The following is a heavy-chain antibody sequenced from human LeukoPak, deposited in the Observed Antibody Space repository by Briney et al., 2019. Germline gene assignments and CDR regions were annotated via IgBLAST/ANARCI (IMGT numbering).Heavy chain of an antibody. Sequence: GGSLRLSCAASGFTFSSYSMNWVRQAPGKGLEWVSSISSSSSYKYYADSVKGRFTISRDNAKNSLYLQMNSLRAEDTAVYYCARDGEWLRLLSGYMDVWGKGTTVTVSS. D-gene: IGHD5-12*01. CDR2: ISSSSSYK. CDR3: ARDGEWLRLLSGYMDV. CDR1: GFTFSSYS. V-gene: IGHV3-21*01. J-gene: IGHJ6*03.